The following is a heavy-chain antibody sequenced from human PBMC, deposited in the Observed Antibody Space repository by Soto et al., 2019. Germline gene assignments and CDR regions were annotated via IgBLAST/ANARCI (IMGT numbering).Heavy chain of an antibody. CDR2: IIPILGIA. CDR3: ASLGYCSGGSCYN. D-gene: IGHD2-15*01. Sequence: QVQLVQSGAEVKKPGSSVKVSCKASGGTFSSYTISWVRQAPGQGLEWMGRIIPILGIANYAQKFQGRVKITADKSTSTAYMELSSLRSEDTGVYYCASLGYCSGGSCYNWGQGTLVTVSS. CDR1: GGTFSSYT. J-gene: IGHJ4*02. V-gene: IGHV1-69*02.